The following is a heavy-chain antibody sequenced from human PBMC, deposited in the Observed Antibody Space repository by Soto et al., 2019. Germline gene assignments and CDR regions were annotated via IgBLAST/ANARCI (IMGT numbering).Heavy chain of an antibody. J-gene: IGHJ3*02. CDR3: ACSGSLDAFDI. CDR2: ISSSGSTI. V-gene: IGHV3-11*01. D-gene: IGHD1-26*01. CDR1: GFTFSDYY. Sequence: GGSLRLSCAASGFTFSDYYMSWIRQAPGKGLEWVSYISSSGSTIYYADSVKGRFTISRDNAKNSLYLQMNSLRAEDPAVYYCACSGSLDAFDIWGQGTMVTVSS.